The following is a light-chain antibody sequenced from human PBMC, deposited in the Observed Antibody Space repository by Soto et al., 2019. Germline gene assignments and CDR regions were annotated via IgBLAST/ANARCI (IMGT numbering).Light chain of an antibody. CDR1: QGLVYSDGNTF. CDR2: QVS. Sequence: DVVMTQSPLSLSVTLGQPASISCRSSQGLVYSDGNTFLNWFHQRQGQSPRRLIYQVSNRNSGVPERFIGSGSGTDYTLSISGVDAENDGIYYCVQGTHWPWTFGQGTKLEIK. V-gene: IGKV2-30*01. J-gene: IGKJ1*01. CDR3: VQGTHWPWT.